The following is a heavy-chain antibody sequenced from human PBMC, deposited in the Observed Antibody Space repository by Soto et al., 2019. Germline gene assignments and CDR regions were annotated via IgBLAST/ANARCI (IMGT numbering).Heavy chain of an antibody. D-gene: IGHD5-18*01. V-gene: IGHV1-3*01. CDR1: GYTFTSYA. Sequence: GASVKVSCKASGYTFTSYAMHWARQAARHRLEWMEWNNAGNANTQYSQDSQGRVTSTRDRFGSTAYMKHSSLRTEGTALYYCAQLWYFDAFSISGQGRKGTVS. J-gene: IGHJ3*02. CDR3: AQLWYFDAFSI. CDR2: NNAGNANT.